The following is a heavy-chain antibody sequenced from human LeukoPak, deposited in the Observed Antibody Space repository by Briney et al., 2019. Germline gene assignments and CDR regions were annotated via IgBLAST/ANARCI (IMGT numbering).Heavy chain of an antibody. CDR2: ISAYNGNT. CDR3: VLKLGGTWNYYYYGMDV. Sequence: ASVKDSCKASGYTFTSYGISWERQAPGQGLEWMGWISAYNGNTNYAQKLQGRVTMTTDTSTSTAYMELRSLRSDDTAVYYCVLKLGGTWNYYYYGMDVWGQGTTVTVSS. D-gene: IGHD2-15*01. CDR1: GYTFTSYG. J-gene: IGHJ6*02. V-gene: IGHV1-18*01.